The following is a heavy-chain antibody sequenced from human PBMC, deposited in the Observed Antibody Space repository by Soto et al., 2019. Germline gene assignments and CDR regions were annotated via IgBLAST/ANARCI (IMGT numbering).Heavy chain of an antibody. D-gene: IGHD6-6*01. Sequence: PSETLSLTCAVYGGSFSGYYWSWIRQPPGKGLEWIGEINHSGSTNYNPSLKSRVTISVDTSKNQFSLKLSSVTAADTAVYYCARGASSSGFWHYYGMDVWGQGTTVTVYS. V-gene: IGHV4-34*01. CDR3: ARGASSSGFWHYYGMDV. CDR2: INHSGST. CDR1: GGSFSGYY. J-gene: IGHJ6*02.